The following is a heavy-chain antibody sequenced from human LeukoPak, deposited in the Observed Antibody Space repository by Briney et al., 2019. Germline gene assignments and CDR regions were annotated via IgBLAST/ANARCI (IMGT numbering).Heavy chain of an antibody. Sequence: SETLSLTCTVSGGSVSSYYWSWIRQPPGKGLEWIGYIYYSGSTNYNPSLKSRVTISVDTSKNQFSLKLSSVTAADTAVYYCARVGGPVDYWGQGTLVTVSS. CDR3: ARVGGPVDY. D-gene: IGHD3-16*01. V-gene: IGHV4-59*02. CDR2: IYYSGST. CDR1: GGSVSSYY. J-gene: IGHJ4*02.